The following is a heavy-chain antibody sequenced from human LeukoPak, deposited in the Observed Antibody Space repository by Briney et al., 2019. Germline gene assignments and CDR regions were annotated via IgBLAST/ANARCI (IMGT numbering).Heavy chain of an antibody. D-gene: IGHD5-12*01. J-gene: IGHJ5*02. CDR2: VYYNGST. Sequence: SETLSLTCTVSGGSISRYYWSWIRQPPGKGLEWIGNVYYNGSTNYKPSLKSRVTISVHTSKNQFSLNLRSLTAADTAVYYCARGGYSGYAFDRWGQGTRVTVSS. V-gene: IGHV4-59*01. CDR1: GGSISRYY. CDR3: ARGGYSGYAFDR.